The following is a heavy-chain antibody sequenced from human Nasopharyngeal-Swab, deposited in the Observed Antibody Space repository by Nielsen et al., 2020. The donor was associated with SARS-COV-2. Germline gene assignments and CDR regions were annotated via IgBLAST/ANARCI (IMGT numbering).Heavy chain of an antibody. J-gene: IGHJ6*02. CDR2: ISYDGSNK. V-gene: IGHV3-30-3*01. CDR3: ARDPWAGDYVRRGGMDV. D-gene: IGHD4-17*01. CDR1: GFTFSSYA. Sequence: GESLKISCAASGFTFSSYAMHWVRQAPGKGLEWVAVISYDGSNKYYADSVKGRFTISRDNAKNSLYLQMNSLRDEDTAVYYCARDPWAGDYVRRGGMDVWGQGTTVTVSS.